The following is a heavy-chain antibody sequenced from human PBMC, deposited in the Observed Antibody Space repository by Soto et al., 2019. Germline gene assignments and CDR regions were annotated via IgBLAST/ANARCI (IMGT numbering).Heavy chain of an antibody. CDR3: AKLETDYFEY. V-gene: IGHV3-7*01. CDR2: IKHDGSQK. CDR1: GFTCGRNW. D-gene: IGHD3-10*01. J-gene: IGHJ4*02. Sequence: GGSLRLSCEDSGFTCGRNWMSWVRQAPGKGLEWVANIKHDGSQKHYVDSVKGRFTISRDNARNSLYLQMNSLRVEDTAVYYCAKLETDYFEYWGQGTLVTVSS.